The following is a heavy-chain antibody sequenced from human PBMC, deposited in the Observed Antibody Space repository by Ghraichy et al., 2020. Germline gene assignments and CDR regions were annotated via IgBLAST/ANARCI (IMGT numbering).Heavy chain of an antibody. Sequence: GGSQRLSCAASGFTFDDYAMHWVRQAPGKGLEWVSGISWNSGSIGYADSVKGRFTISRDNAKNSLYLQMNSLRAEDTALYYCAKENWNWYFDLWGRGTLVTVSS. D-gene: IGHD1-1*01. V-gene: IGHV3-9*01. CDR3: AKENWNWYFDL. CDR2: ISWNSGSI. CDR1: GFTFDDYA. J-gene: IGHJ2*01.